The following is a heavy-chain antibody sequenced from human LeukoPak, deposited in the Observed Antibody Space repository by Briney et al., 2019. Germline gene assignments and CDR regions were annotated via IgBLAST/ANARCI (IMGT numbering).Heavy chain of an antibody. Sequence: SQTLSLTCAISGYIVSSNNAAWNGLRQSPSRGLEWLGRTCSRCKWYNDYAVSVKVRITINPYTSKNEFSMQLNSVTRDGTAVYYCVRGVFSSVFDYWGQGTLVTVSS. D-gene: IGHD6-19*01. CDR2: TCSRCKWYN. CDR3: VRGVFSSVFDY. J-gene: IGHJ4*02. V-gene: IGHV6-1*01. CDR1: GYIVSSNNAA.